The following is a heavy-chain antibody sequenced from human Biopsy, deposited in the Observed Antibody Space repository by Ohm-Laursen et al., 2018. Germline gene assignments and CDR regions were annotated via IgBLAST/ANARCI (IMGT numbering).Heavy chain of an antibody. V-gene: IGHV4-39*01. CDR3: ARDYDTSGYYYVS. J-gene: IGHJ5*02. CDR2: IFYRGST. CDR1: GGSISNNNYY. D-gene: IGHD3-22*01. Sequence: TLSLTCTVSGGSISNNNYYWGWIRPPPGTGLEWIGSIFYRGSTHYKPSLKSRVNLSVDTSKNQFSLKRNSVTAADTAVYYCARDYDTSGYYYVSWGQGTLVTVSS.